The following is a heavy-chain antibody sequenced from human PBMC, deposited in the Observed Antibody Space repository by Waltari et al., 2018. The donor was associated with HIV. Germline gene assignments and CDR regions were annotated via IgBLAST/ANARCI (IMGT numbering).Heavy chain of an antibody. Sequence: QVQLLQSGAEVKKPGASVKVSCKASGYTFTSYAVHWVRQAPGQRLEWMGWINTGDGNTKYSQKFQGRVTLTRDTSASASYMELRSLTPRDTAVYYCARDASIPVAILPPWVPFDFWGQGTLVTVSS. J-gene: IGHJ4*02. V-gene: IGHV1-3*04. D-gene: IGHD2-2*02. CDR1: GYTFTSYA. CDR2: INTGDGNT. CDR3: ARDASIPVAILPPWVPFDF.